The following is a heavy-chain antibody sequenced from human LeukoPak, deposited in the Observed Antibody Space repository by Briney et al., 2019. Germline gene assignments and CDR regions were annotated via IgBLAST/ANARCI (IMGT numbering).Heavy chain of an antibody. CDR2: ISTSSIYI. Sequence: GGSLRLSCAASGFTFSSYSMNWVRQAPGKGLEWVSSISTSSIYIYYADSVKGRFTISRDNAKNSLYLQMNSLRAEDTAVYYCAREATNYGDHTMMIWGPGTLVTVSS. CDR1: GFTFSSYS. V-gene: IGHV3-21*01. J-gene: IGHJ4*02. CDR3: AREATNYGDHTMMI. D-gene: IGHD4-17*01.